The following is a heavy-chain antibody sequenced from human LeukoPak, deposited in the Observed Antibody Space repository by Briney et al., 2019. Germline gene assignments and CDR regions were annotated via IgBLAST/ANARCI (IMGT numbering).Heavy chain of an antibody. V-gene: IGHV3-20*04. CDR3: ARDRGCSGGSCYECAFDI. J-gene: IGHJ3*02. Sequence: GGSLRLSCAASGFTFDDYGMSWVRQAPGKGLEWVSGINWNGGSTGYADSVKGRFTISRDNAKNSLYLQMNSLRAEDTALYYCARDRGCSGGSCYECAFDIWGQGTMVTVSS. CDR1: GFTFDDYG. D-gene: IGHD2-15*01. CDR2: INWNGGST.